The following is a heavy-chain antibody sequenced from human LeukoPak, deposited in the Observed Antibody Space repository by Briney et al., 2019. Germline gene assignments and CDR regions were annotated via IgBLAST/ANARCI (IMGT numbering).Heavy chain of an antibody. CDR3: TRTVNFWFDP. V-gene: IGHV1-2*02. CDR2: INPNSGGT. CDR1: GYTFTGYY. J-gene: IGHJ5*02. Sequence: ASVKVSCKASGYTFTGYYMHWVRQAPGQGLEWMGWINPNSGGTNYAQKFQGRVTMTRDTSISPAYMELSRLRSAETAIYYCTRTVNFWFDPWGQGTPVSVS. D-gene: IGHD4-17*01.